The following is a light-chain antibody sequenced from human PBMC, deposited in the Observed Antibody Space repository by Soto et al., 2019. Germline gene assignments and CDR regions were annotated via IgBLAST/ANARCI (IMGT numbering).Light chain of an antibody. CDR1: SSDVGGYNY. J-gene: IGLJ1*01. V-gene: IGLV2-14*01. CDR2: EVS. Sequence: QSALTQPASVSGSPGQSITISCTGTSSDVGGYNYVSWYQQHPGKAPKLMIYEVSSRPSGVSYRFSGSKSGNTASLTISGLQAEDEADYYCSSYTSSTTSVFGTGTKSPS. CDR3: SSYTSSTTSV.